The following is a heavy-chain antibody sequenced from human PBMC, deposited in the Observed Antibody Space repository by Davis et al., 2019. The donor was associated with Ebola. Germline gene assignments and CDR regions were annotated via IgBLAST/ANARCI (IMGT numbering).Heavy chain of an antibody. J-gene: IGHJ6*02. CDR2: INAGNGNT. D-gene: IGHD2-2*01. Sequence: ASVKVSCKASGYTFTSYAMHWVRQAPGQRLEWMGCINAGNGNTKYSQKFQGRVTMTRDTSTSTVYMELSSLRSEDTAVYYCAREVVFGPAAMHGYYYYYGMDVWGQGTTVTVSS. CDR1: GYTFTSYA. V-gene: IGHV1-3*01. CDR3: AREVVFGPAAMHGYYYYYGMDV.